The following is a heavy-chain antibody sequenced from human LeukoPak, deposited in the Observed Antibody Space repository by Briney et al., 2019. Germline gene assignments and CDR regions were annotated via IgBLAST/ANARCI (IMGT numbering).Heavy chain of an antibody. D-gene: IGHD5-18*01. V-gene: IGHV3-48*02. Sequence: GGSLRPSCAASGFTFSSYSMNWVRQAPGKGLEWVSYISSSSSTIYYADSVKGRFTISRDNAKNSLYLQMNSLRDEDTAVYYCASLPSTTAMVLDYWGQGTLVTVSS. CDR1: GFTFSSYS. CDR3: ASLPSTTAMVLDY. J-gene: IGHJ4*02. CDR2: ISSSSSTI.